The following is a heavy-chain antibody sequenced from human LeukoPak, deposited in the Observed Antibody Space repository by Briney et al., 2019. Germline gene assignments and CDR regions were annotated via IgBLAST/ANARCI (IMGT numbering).Heavy chain of an antibody. CDR1: GFTFSSYA. V-gene: IGHV3-21*01. CDR2: ISSSSSYI. CDR3: AREGIYSSGWPDY. J-gene: IGHJ4*02. Sequence: GGSLRLSCAASGFTFSSYAMSWVRQAPGKGLEWVSAISSSSSYIYYADSVKGRFTISRDNAKNSLYLQMNSLRAEDTAVYYCAREGIYSSGWPDYWGQGTLVTVSS. D-gene: IGHD6-19*01.